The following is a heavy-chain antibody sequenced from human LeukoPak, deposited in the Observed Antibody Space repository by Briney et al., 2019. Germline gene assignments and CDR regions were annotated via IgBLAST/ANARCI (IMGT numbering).Heavy chain of an antibody. CDR3: ARGYSGSYSGWFDP. CDR1: GYTFTSYG. D-gene: IGHD1-26*01. J-gene: IGHJ5*02. V-gene: IGHV1-18*01. Sequence: ASVKVSCKASGYTFTSYGISWVRQAPGQGLEWMGWISAYNGNTNYAQKLQGRVTMTTDTSTSTAYMELRRLRSDDTAVYYCARGYSGSYSGWFDPWGQGTLVTVSS. CDR2: ISAYNGNT.